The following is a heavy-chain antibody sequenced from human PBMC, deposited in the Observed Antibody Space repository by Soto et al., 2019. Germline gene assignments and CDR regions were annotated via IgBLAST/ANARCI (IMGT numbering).Heavy chain of an antibody. CDR3: ARDFNSISDY. J-gene: IGHJ4*02. CDR2: INSDGGNT. D-gene: IGHD2-21*01. V-gene: IGHV3-74*01. Sequence: EVQLVESGGGLVLPGGSLRLSCAASGVTFSGYWMHWVRQAPGKGLVWVSRINSDGGNTGYADSVRGRFTISRDNAKNTVHLQMNSLRAEDTAVYYCARDFNSISDYWGQGTLVTVSS. CDR1: GVTFSGYW.